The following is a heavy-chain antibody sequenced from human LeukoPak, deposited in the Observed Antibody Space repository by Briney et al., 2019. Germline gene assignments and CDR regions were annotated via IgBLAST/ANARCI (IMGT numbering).Heavy chain of an antibody. V-gene: IGHV3-74*01. CDR1: GFTFSSYW. J-gene: IGHJ4*02. D-gene: IGHD4-17*01. CDR2: IDTDGSNT. Sequence: GGSLRLSCAASGFTFSSYWIHWVRQAPGKGLVWVSRIDTDGSNTNYADSVKGRFTISRDNAQNTVYLQMNSLRSEDTAVYYCAMGATVTSVDYWGQGTLVTVSS. CDR3: AMGATVTSVDY.